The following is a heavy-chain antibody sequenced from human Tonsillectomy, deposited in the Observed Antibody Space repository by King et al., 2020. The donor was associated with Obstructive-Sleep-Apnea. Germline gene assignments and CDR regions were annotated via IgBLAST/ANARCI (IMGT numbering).Heavy chain of an antibody. Sequence: VQLQQWGAGLLKPSETLSLTCAVYGWSFSGYYWSWIRQPPGKGLEWIGEINHSGSTNYNPSLKSRFIISVDTSKNQFSLKLTTVTAADTAVYYWASLISHVFPWGQGTLVTVSS. V-gene: IGHV4-34*01. D-gene: IGHD3-10*01. J-gene: IGHJ5*02. CDR2: INHSGST. CDR3: ASLISHVFP. CDR1: GWSFSGYY.